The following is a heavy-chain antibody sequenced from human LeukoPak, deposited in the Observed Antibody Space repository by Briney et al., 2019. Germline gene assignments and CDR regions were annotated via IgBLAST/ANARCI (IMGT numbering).Heavy chain of an antibody. Sequence: ASVKVSCKASGGTFSSYAISWVRQAPGQGLEWMGRIIPIFGTANYAQKFQGRVTIITDESTSTAYMELSSLRSEDTAVYYCARERCSGGSCYSGLRNYFDYWGQGTLVTVSS. V-gene: IGHV1-69*05. J-gene: IGHJ4*02. CDR2: IIPIFGTA. CDR1: GGTFSSYA. CDR3: ARERCSGGSCYSGLRNYFDY. D-gene: IGHD2-15*01.